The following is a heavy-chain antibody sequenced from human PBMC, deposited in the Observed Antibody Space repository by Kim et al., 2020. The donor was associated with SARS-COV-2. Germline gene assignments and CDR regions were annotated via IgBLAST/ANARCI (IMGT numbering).Heavy chain of an antibody. D-gene: IGHD3-3*01. Sequence: GGSLRLSCAASGFTFSSYEMNWVRQAPGKGLEWVSYISSSGSTIYYADSVKGRFTISRDNAKNSLYLQMNSLRAEDTAVYYCARGYDFWSGYSGWFDPWGQGTLVTVSS. V-gene: IGHV3-48*03. CDR3: ARGYDFWSGYSGWFDP. J-gene: IGHJ5*02. CDR1: GFTFSSYE. CDR2: ISSSGSTI.